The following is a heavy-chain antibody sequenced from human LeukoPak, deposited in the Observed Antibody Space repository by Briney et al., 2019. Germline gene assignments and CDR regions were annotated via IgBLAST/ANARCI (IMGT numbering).Heavy chain of an antibody. D-gene: IGHD3-22*01. Sequence: GGSLRLSSAASGFTFSSYGMHWVRQAPGKGLEWVAVIWYDGSNKYYADSVKGRFTISRDNSKNTLYLQMNSLRAEDTAVYYCAKDDDSRNNWGQGTLVTVSS. J-gene: IGHJ4*02. CDR3: AKDDDSRNN. V-gene: IGHV3-33*06. CDR1: GFTFSSYG. CDR2: IWYDGSNK.